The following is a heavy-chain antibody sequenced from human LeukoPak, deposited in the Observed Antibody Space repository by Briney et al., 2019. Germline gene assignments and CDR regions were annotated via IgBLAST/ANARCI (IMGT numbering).Heavy chain of an antibody. J-gene: IGHJ5*02. V-gene: IGHV4-4*02. CDR2: IYSSGST. CDR3: ARDHCSGGSCYPGWFDP. Sequence: SETLSLTCAVSGGSISSSNWWSWVRQPPGKGLEWIGYIYSSGSTIYNPSLKSRVTISIDTSRNQFSLRLSSVTAADTAVYYCARDHCSGGSCYPGWFDPWGQGTLVTVSS. D-gene: IGHD2-15*01. CDR1: GGSISSSNW.